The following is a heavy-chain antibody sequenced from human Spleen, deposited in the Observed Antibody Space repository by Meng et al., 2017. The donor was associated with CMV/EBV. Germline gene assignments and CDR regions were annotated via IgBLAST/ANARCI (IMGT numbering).Heavy chain of an antibody. D-gene: IGHD6-6*01. J-gene: IGHJ4*02. CDR1: GFTFDDFG. CDR3: AREPWFSTSSGGDY. V-gene: IGHV3-20*03. Sequence: SGFTFDDFGMSWVRQVPGKGLEWVSGLSWDGGNTGYAGSVKGRFSIYRDNDRNLVYLQMKSLRVEDTALYYCAREPWFSTSSGGDYWGQGTLVTVSS. CDR2: LSWDGGNT.